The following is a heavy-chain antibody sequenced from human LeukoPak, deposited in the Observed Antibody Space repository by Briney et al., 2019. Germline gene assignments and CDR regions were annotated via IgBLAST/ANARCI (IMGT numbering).Heavy chain of an antibody. CDR1: GYTFTSHY. V-gene: IGHV1-46*01. J-gene: IGHJ6*02. CDR2: INPSGGST. Sequence: ASVKVSCKASGYTFTSHYVHWVRQAPGQGPEWMGMINPSGGSTSYSQKFQGRVTMTRDTSTTTLYMDLSSLRSEDTAVYYCARSPITNIWYYGMDVWGQGTTVTVSS. CDR3: ARSPITNIWYYGMDV.